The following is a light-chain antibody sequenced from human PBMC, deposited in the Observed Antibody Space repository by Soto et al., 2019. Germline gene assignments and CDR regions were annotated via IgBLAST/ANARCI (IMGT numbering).Light chain of an antibody. CDR2: ATS. V-gene: IGKV3-15*01. J-gene: IGKJ5*01. CDR3: QQYDNLPPP. Sequence: EIVMTQSPATLSVSPGERATLSCRASQRVSNNLAWYQQRPGRSPRLRIYATSTRATGIPARFSGSGSGTEFTLTISSLQSEDFSVYYCQQYDNLPPPLGPGPRPEIK. CDR1: QRVSNN.